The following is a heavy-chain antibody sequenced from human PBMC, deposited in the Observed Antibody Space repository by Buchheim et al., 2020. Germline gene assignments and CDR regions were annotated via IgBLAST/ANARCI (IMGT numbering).Heavy chain of an antibody. Sequence: QVQLVESGGGVVQPGRSLSLSCGASGFTVRSYGIHWVRQAPGKGLDWVAVVSDEGSDQYYADSVKGRFTISRDDSKNTLYLQMNSLRPEDTAVYYCAKEYSSGDWYFDLWGRGTL. D-gene: IGHD6-25*01. V-gene: IGHV3-30*18. CDR2: VSDEGSDQ. J-gene: IGHJ2*01. CDR3: AKEYSSGDWYFDL. CDR1: GFTVRSYG.